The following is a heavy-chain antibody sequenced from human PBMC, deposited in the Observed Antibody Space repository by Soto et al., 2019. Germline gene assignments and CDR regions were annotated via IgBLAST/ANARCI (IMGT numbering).Heavy chain of an antibody. CDR2: ISWNSGSI. D-gene: IGHD3-10*01. Sequence: GGSLRLSCAASGFTFDDYAMHWVRQAPEKGLEWVSGISWNSGSIGYADSVKGRFTISRDNAKNSLYLQMNSLRAEDTALYYCAKSEFPFDYYGSGVSGYYFDYWGQGTLVTVSS. CDR3: AKSEFPFDYYGSGVSGYYFDY. CDR1: GFTFDDYA. V-gene: IGHV3-9*01. J-gene: IGHJ4*02.